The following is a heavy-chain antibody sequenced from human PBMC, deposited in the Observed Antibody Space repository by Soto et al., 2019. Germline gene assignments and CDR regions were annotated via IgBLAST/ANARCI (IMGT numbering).Heavy chain of an antibody. Sequence: SSETLSLTCNVSGGSVSSGSYYWSWIRKPPGKGPEWIGYIYSSGSTYYNPSLKSRVTISVDTSKNQFSLKLSSVTAADTAVYYCARVNFSYYDSSGIYGSWFDPWGQGTLVTVSS. D-gene: IGHD3-22*01. J-gene: IGHJ5*02. V-gene: IGHV4-30-4*08. CDR2: IYSSGST. CDR3: ARVNFSYYDSSGIYGSWFDP. CDR1: GGSVSSGSYY.